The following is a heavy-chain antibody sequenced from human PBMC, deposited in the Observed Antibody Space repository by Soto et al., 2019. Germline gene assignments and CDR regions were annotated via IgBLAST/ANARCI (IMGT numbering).Heavy chain of an antibody. CDR2: TYYRSKWYN. V-gene: IGHV6-1*01. CDR3: ARDRDIALACTPFYYYYVMDV. D-gene: IGHD6-19*01. CDR1: GDSVSSNSAA. Sequence: SQTLSLTCAISGDSVSSNSAAWNWIRQSPSRGLEWLGRTYYRSKWYNDYAVSVKSRITINPDTSKNQFSLQLNSVTPEDTAVYYCARDRDIALACTPFYYYYVMDVWGQGTTVTVSS. J-gene: IGHJ6*02.